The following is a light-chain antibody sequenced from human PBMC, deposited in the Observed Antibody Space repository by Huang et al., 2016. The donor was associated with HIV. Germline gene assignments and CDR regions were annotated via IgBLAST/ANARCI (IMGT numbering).Light chain of an antibody. J-gene: IGKJ2*01. CDR1: QGLSSN. Sequence: EIVMTQSPATLSVSPGEPVALSCRASQGLSSNLAWYQHKPGHTPRLLIYATSSRAAGVPGRFSGSGSGSEFTLTISSLLSEDSAVYYCQHYNDWPRTFGQGTKLEIK. CDR2: ATS. CDR3: QHYNDWPRT. V-gene: IGKV3D-15*01.